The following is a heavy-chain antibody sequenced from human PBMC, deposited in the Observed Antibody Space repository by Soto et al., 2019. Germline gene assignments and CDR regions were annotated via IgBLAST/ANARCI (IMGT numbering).Heavy chain of an antibody. V-gene: IGHV3-23*01. Sequence: EVPLLESGGGLVQPGGSLRLSCAVSGFTFSSYALSWVRQAPGKGLEWVSIIGASGGSTFYADSVKGRCTISRDNSKNTLYLQMNNLRAEDTAVYYCAKHFDSGCPDYWGQGTLVTVSS. D-gene: IGHD6-19*01. CDR2: IGASGGST. CDR1: GFTFSSYA. CDR3: AKHFDSGCPDY. J-gene: IGHJ4*02.